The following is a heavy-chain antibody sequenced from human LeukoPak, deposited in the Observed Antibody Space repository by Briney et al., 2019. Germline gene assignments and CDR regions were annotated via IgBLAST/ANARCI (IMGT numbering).Heavy chain of an antibody. D-gene: IGHD6-6*01. V-gene: IGHV4-34*01. CDR2: INHSGST. J-gene: IGHJ6*03. Sequence: SETLSLTCAAYGGSFSGYYWSWIRQPPGKGLEWIGEINHSGSTNYNPSLKSRVTISVDTSKNQFSLKLSSVTAADTAVYYCARALYSSSSRSYYYYYYRAVGGKGPTVTVSS. CDR3: ARALYSSSSRSYYYYYYRAV. CDR1: GGSFSGYY.